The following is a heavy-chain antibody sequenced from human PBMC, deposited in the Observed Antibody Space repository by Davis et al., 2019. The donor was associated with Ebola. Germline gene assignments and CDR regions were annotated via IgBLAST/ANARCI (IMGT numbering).Heavy chain of an antibody. CDR1: GGSFSGYY. V-gene: IGHV4-34*01. CDR2: INHSGST. J-gene: IGHJ4*02. CDR3: ASQFYDSSGYYYGGLDY. D-gene: IGHD3-22*01. Sequence: PSETLSLTCAVYGGSFSGYYWSWIRQPPGKGLEWIGEINHSGSTNYNPSLKSRVTISVDTSKNQFSLKLSSVTAADTAVYYCASQFYDSSGYYYGGLDYWGQGTLVTVSS.